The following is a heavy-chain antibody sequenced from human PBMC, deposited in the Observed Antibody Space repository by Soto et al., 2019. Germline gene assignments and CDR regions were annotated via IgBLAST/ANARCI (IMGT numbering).Heavy chain of an antibody. CDR1: GDSMTSSSYY. D-gene: IGHD2-2*01. CDR3: ARDDDIVVVPAAMHYGMDV. V-gene: IGHV4-39*07. Sequence: PSETLSLTCTVSGDSMTSSSYYWSWIRQPPGKGLEWIGEINHSGSTNYNPSLKSRVTISVDTSKNQFSLKLSSVTAADTAVYYCARDDDIVVVPAAMHYGMDVWGQGTTVTVSS. J-gene: IGHJ6*02. CDR2: INHSGST.